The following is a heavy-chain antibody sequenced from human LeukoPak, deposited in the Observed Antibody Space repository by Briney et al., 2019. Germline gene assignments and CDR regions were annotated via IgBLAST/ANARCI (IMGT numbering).Heavy chain of an antibody. J-gene: IGHJ6*02. Sequence: GGSLRLSCAASGFTFSSYGMHWVRQAPGKGLEWVAVISYDGSNKYYADSVKGRFTISRDNSKNTLYLQMNSLRAEDTAAYYCAKATVEGDPYYYYYGMDVWGQGTTVTVSS. CDR2: ISYDGSNK. D-gene: IGHD2-21*02. V-gene: IGHV3-30*18. CDR1: GFTFSSYG. CDR3: AKATVEGDPYYYYYGMDV.